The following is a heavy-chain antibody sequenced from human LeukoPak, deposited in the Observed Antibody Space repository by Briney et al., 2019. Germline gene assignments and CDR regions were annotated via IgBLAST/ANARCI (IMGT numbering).Heavy chain of an antibody. D-gene: IGHD3-16*01. CDR3: ARFTPQGYGWGGYNRFDP. V-gene: IGHV4-39*02. Sequence: PSETLSLTCTVSGGSISSSNYYWGWIRQPPGKGLEWIASIHYSETTYYNPSLKSRVTISVDTSKNHFSLKLSSVTAADTAVYYCARFTPQGYGWGGYNRFDPWGQGTLVTVSS. J-gene: IGHJ5*02. CDR1: GGSISSSNYY. CDR2: IHYSETT.